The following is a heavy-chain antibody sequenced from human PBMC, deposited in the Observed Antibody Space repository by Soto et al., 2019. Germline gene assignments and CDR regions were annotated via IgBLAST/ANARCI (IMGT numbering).Heavy chain of an antibody. V-gene: IGHV2-70*04. CDR2: IDWDDDK. D-gene: IGHD2-15*01. Sequence: SGPTLVNPTQTPTLTCTFSGFSLSTSGMRVSWIRQPPGKALEWLARIDWDDDKFYNTSLKTRLTISKDSSKNQVVLTMTNMDPVDTATYYCARMFHCSGGTCPFDYWGQGALVTAPQ. CDR3: ARMFHCSGGTCPFDY. CDR1: GFSLSTSGMR. J-gene: IGHJ4*02.